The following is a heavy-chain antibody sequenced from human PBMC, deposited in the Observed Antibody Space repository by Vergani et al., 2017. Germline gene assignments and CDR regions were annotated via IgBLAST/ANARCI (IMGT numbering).Heavy chain of an antibody. CDR3: ARVRSTTIFGVVINHYFDY. V-gene: IGHV4-59*08. J-gene: IGHJ4*02. CDR1: GGSISSYY. Sequence: QVQLPESGPGLVKPSETLSLTCTVSGGSISSYYWSWIRQPPGKGLEWIGYIYYSGSTNYNPSLKSRVTISVDTSKNQFSLKLSSVTAADTAVYYCARVRSTTIFGVVINHYFDYWGQGTLVTVSS. CDR2: IYYSGST. D-gene: IGHD3-3*01.